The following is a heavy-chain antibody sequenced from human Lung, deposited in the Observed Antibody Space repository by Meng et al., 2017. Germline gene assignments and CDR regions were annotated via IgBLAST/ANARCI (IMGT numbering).Heavy chain of an antibody. D-gene: IGHD4-11*01. CDR3: ARGPTTMAHDFDY. J-gene: IGHJ4*02. CDR2: INHSGST. CDR1: GGSFSNYY. Sequence: QAQLQQWGEGLLKPSETLSLTCVVSGGSFSNYYWSWIRQPPGKGLEWIGEINHSGSTNYNPSLESRATISVDTSQNNLSLKLSSVTAADSAVYYCARGPTTMAHDFDYWGQGTLVTASS. V-gene: IGHV4-34*01.